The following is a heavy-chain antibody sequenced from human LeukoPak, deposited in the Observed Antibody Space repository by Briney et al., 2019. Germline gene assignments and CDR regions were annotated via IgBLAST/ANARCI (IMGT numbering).Heavy chain of an antibody. CDR1: GFTFSSYA. Sequence: GGSLRLSCAASGFTFSSYAMNWVRQAPGKGLEWVSYIKSSGTTIYYADSVRGRFTISGDNAKNSLYLQMNSLRAEDTAVYYCASDSRSHFDNWGQGTLVTVSS. CDR2: IKSSGTTI. V-gene: IGHV3-48*03. CDR3: ASDSRSHFDN. J-gene: IGHJ4*02.